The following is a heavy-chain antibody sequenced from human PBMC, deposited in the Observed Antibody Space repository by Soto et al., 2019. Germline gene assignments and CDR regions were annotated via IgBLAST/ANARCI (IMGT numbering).Heavy chain of an antibody. CDR2: INAGNGNT. CDR1: GYTFTSYA. CDR3: AAGGYCTTGVCYTLAFDY. V-gene: IGHV1-3*01. D-gene: IGHD2-8*01. Sequence: ASVKVSCKASGYTFTSYAMHWVRQAPGQRLEWMGWINAGNGNTKYSQKFQGRVTITRDTSASTAYMELSSLRSEDTAVYYCAAGGYCTTGVCYTLAFDYWGQGTLVTVSS. J-gene: IGHJ4*02.